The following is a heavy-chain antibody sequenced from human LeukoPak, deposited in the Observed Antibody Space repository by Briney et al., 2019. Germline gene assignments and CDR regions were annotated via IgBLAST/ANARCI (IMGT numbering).Heavy chain of an antibody. CDR1: GGSISGYY. V-gene: IGHV4-59*12. CDR2: IYYSGST. CDR3: ARGFFQAFDI. D-gene: IGHD2/OR15-2a*01. Sequence: PSETLSLTCTVSGGSISGYYWSWIRQPPGKGLEWIGYIYYSGSTNYNPSLKSRVTISVDTSKNQFSLKLSSVTAADTAIYYCARGFFQAFDIWGQGTMVTVSS. J-gene: IGHJ3*02.